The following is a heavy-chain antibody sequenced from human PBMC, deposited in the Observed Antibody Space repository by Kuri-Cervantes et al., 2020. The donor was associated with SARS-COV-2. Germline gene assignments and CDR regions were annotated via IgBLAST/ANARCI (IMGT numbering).Heavy chain of an antibody. J-gene: IGHJ3*02. Sequence: ASVKVSXKASGYXXXGYYMHXVRQAPGQGLGWMGXINPNXGGTXXXQKFQGWVTXTRDTSISTVYLXLSRLRSGDTAVYYCAGSXHFRRLGVISLGGAFDIWGQGTMVTVSS. D-gene: IGHD3-22*01. CDR3: AGSXHFRRLGVISLGGAFDI. CDR2: INPNXGGT. V-gene: IGHV1-2*04. CDR1: GYXXXGYY.